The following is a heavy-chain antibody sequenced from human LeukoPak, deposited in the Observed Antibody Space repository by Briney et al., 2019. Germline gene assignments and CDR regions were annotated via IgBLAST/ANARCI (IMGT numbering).Heavy chain of an antibody. D-gene: IGHD3-9*01. CDR1: GFTFSSHA. CDR3: ARDSPLLTV. Sequence: PGGSLRLSCAASGFTFSSHAMRWVRQAPGKGLEWVSAIGDDVVSTYYAESVKGRFTISRDNSKNTLYLQMNSLRAEDTATYYCARDSPLLTVWGQGTLVTVSS. CDR2: IGDDVVST. J-gene: IGHJ4*02. V-gene: IGHV3-23*01.